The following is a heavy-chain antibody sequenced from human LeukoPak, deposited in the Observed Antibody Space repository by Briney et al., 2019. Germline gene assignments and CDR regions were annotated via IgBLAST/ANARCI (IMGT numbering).Heavy chain of an antibody. CDR2: ISWNSGSI. D-gene: IGHD3-3*01. CDR1: GFTFDDYA. V-gene: IGHV3-9*03. Sequence: PGRSLRLSCAASGFTFDDYAMHWVRQAPGKGLEWVSGISWNSGSIGYADSVKGRFTISRDNAKNSLYLQMNSLRAEDMALYYCAKSTYYDFWSALDYWGQGTLVTVSS. J-gene: IGHJ4*02. CDR3: AKSTYYDFWSALDY.